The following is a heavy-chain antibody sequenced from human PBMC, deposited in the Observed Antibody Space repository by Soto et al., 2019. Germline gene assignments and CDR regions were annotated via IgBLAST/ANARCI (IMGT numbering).Heavy chain of an antibody. CDR3: ARDSDFDWLFPDY. J-gene: IGHJ4*02. CDR1: GFTFSSYS. V-gene: IGHV3-48*01. D-gene: IGHD3-9*01. Sequence: PGGSLRLSCAASGFTFSSYSMNWVRQAPGKGLEWVSYISSSSSTIYYADSVKGRFTISRDNAKNSLYLQMNSLRAEDTAVYYCARDSDFDWLFPDYWSQGTLVTVSS. CDR2: ISSSSSTI.